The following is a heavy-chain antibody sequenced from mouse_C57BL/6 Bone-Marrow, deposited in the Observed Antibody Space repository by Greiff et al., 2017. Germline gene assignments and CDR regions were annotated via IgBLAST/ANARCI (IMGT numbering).Heavy chain of an antibody. CDR3: ATQPVHSFDY. V-gene: IGHV1-50*01. J-gene: IGHJ3*01. CDR1: GYTFTSYW. Sequence: QVQLQQSGAELVKPGASVKLSCKASGYTFTSYWMQWVQQRPGQGLEWIGEINPSGSYTNYNQKFKGKATLTVDTSSSTAYMQLSSLTSEDSAVYYCATQPVHSFDYWGQGTLVTVSA. D-gene: IGHD6-1*01. CDR2: INPSGSYT.